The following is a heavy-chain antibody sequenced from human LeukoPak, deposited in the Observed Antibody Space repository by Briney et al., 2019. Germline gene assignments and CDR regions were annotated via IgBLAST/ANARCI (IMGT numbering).Heavy chain of an antibody. D-gene: IGHD4-17*01. CDR3: XREPGNNGDLDY. CDR1: GFTFSTYN. V-gene: IGHV3-21*01. J-gene: IGHJ4*02. CDR2: ISTSGSST. Sequence: GGSLRLSCAASGFTFSTYNMNWVRQAPGKGLEWVSSISTSGSSTFYADSMKGRFTISRDNAKSSLYLQMSSLRAEDTAVYYXXREPGNNGDLDYWGQGTLVTVSS.